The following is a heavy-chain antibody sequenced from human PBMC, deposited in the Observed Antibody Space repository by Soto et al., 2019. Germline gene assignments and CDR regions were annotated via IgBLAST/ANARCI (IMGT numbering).Heavy chain of an antibody. D-gene: IGHD5-18*01. CDR3: AKDLLDTAMVPPDYYYYYGMDV. CDR1: GFTFSDHY. J-gene: IGHJ6*02. CDR2: SRSKAQGYSI. V-gene: IGHV3-72*01. Sequence: GGSLRLSCAASGFTFSDHYIDWVRQAPGKGLEWVGRSRSKAQGYSISYAASVKGRFTISRDDSKKSLYLQMNSLRPDDMAVYYCAKDLLDTAMVPPDYYYYYGMDVWGQGTTVTVSS.